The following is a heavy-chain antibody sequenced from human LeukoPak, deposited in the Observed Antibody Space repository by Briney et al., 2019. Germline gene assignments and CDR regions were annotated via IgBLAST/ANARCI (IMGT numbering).Heavy chain of an antibody. CDR1: GFTFDDYA. CDR2: ISWNSGSI. V-gene: IGHV3-9*01. D-gene: IGHD6-19*01. Sequence: GGSLRLSCSASGFTFDDYAMHLVRPAPGKGLEGVSGISWNSGSIGYADSVKGRFTISRDNAKNSLDLQMNSLRAEDTALYYCAKVGYSSLDVWGKGTTVTISS. J-gene: IGHJ6*04. CDR3: AKVGYSSLDV.